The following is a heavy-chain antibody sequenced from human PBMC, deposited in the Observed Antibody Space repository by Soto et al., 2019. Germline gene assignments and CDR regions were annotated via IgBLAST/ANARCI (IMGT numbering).Heavy chain of an antibody. CDR2: ISYSGST. D-gene: IGHD1-1*01. J-gene: IGHJ4*02. CDR1: GGPIRSHF. CDR3: ERFEDNGPLFFAS. V-gene: IGHV4-59*08. Sequence: SETLSLTCTVSGGPIRSHFWSWIRQSPGKGPEWIGYISYSGSTAYKPSLKSRATISIDTSKSQFSLRLSSVTAADTAVYYCERFEDNGPLFFASWGQGTLVTVSS.